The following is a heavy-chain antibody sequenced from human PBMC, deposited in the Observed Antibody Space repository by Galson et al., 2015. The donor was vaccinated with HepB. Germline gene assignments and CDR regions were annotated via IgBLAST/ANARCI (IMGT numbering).Heavy chain of an antibody. D-gene: IGHD3-10*01. CDR1: GYTFTNYD. Sequence: SCKASGYTFTNYDINWVRQAPGQGLEWMGWVNPNSGNTGYAQKFQGRVTMTRNTSISIAYMELNRLRSEDTAVYYCARVWGYYGSGSQYYFDYWGQGTLVTVSS. CDR3: ARVWGYYGSGSQYYFDY. J-gene: IGHJ4*02. CDR2: VNPNSGNT. V-gene: IGHV1-8*01.